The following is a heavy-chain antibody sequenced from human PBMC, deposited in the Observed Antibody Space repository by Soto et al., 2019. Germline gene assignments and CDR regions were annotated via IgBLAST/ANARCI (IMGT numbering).Heavy chain of an antibody. J-gene: IGHJ1*01. Sequence: SETLSLTCTVPGGSISSYYWSWIRQPPGKGLEWIGYIYYSGSTNYNPSLKSRVTISVDTSKNQFSLKLSSVTAADTAVYYCARATVTTSPFQHWGQGTLVTVSS. CDR2: IYYSGST. CDR1: GGSISSYY. CDR3: ARATVTTSPFQH. V-gene: IGHV4-59*01. D-gene: IGHD4-17*01.